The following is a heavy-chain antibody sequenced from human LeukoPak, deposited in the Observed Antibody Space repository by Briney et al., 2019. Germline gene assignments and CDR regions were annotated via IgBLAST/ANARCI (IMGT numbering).Heavy chain of an antibody. CDR2: ISSSSSTI. Sequence: GGSLRLSCAASGFTFSSYSINWVRQAPGKGLEWVSYISSSSSTIYYADSVKGRFTISRDNAKNSLYLQMSSLRAEDTAVYYCARGGRNNWNYVDYFDYWGQGTLVTVSS. J-gene: IGHJ4*02. CDR1: GFTFSSYS. V-gene: IGHV3-48*01. CDR3: ARGGRNNWNYVDYFDY. D-gene: IGHD1-7*01.